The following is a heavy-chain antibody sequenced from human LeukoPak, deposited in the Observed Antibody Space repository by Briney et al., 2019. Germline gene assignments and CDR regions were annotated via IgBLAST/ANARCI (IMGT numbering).Heavy chain of an antibody. CDR1: GGSISSYY. Sequence: SETLSLTCTVSGGSISSYYWSWIRQPPGKGLEWIGYIYYSGSTNYNPSLKSRVTISVDTSKNQFSLKLSSVTAADTAVYYCARSSSSWYSTDGAFDIWGQGTMVTVSS. V-gene: IGHV4-59*08. CDR3: ARSSSSWYSTDGAFDI. J-gene: IGHJ3*02. CDR2: IYYSGST. D-gene: IGHD6-13*01.